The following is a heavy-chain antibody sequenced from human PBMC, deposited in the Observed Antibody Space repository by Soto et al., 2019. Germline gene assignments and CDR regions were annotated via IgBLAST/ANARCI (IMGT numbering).Heavy chain of an antibody. V-gene: IGHV3-53*01. Sequence: GGSLRLSCAASGFTVSSNYMSWGRQAPGKGLDWVSVIYSGGSTYYADSVKGRFTISRDNSKNTLYLQMNSLRAEDTAVYYCARGGSYGIPRSWGQGTLVTVSS. CDR3: ARGGSYGIPRS. CDR2: IYSGGST. D-gene: IGHD1-26*01. CDR1: GFTVSSNY. J-gene: IGHJ4*02.